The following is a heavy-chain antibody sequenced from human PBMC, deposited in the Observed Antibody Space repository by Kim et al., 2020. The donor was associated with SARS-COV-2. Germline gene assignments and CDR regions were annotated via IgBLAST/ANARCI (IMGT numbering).Heavy chain of an antibody. J-gene: IGHJ4*02. CDR3: VRGQQWLIKN. D-gene: IGHD6-19*01. Sequence: GGSLRLSCAASGFTFDDYAIQWVRQVPGKGREWVSLISRDGGEIKYADSVKGRFTISRDNSKKSVYLQMNSLRSKDTALYYCVRGQQWLIKNWGQGTQVTVSS. V-gene: IGHV3-43*02. CDR2: ISRDGGEI. CDR1: GFTFDDYA.